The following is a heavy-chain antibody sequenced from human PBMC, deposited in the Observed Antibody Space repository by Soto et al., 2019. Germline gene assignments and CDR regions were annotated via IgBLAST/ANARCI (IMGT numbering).Heavy chain of an antibody. J-gene: IGHJ4*01. Sequence: EVQLLESGGGLVQPGGSLRLSCAASGFTFSRSGMNWVRQAPGMGLEWVSGIGGSGGGTYYADFVKGRFSIFRDDSKDMLYLQMNSLRVEDTAVYYCAKTGYCSGGSCHYIDYWGHGTLVTVSS. D-gene: IGHD2-15*01. CDR3: AKTGYCSGGSCHYIDY. CDR2: IGGSGGGT. CDR1: GFTFSRSG. V-gene: IGHV3-23*01.